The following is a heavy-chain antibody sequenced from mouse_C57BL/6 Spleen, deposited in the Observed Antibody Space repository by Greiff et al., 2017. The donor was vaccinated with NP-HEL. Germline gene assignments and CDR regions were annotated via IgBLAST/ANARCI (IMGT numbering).Heavy chain of an antibody. CDR2: IYPRDGST. CDR1: GYTFTSYD. D-gene: IGHD1-1*01. J-gene: IGHJ1*03. CDR3: ANYYCSINWYFDV. V-gene: IGHV1-85*01. Sequence: QVQLQQSGPELVKPGASVKLSCKASGYTFTSYDINWVKQRPGQGLEWIGWIYPRDGSTKYNEKFKGKVTLTVDTSSSTAYMELHSLTSEDSAVYFCANYYCSINWYFDVWGTGTTVTVSS.